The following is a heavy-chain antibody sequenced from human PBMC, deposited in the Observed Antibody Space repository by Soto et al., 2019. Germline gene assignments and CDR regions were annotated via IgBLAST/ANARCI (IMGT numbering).Heavy chain of an antibody. J-gene: IGHJ6*02. CDR2: IIPILGIV. V-gene: IGHV1-69*08. CDR1: GGTFNSYT. D-gene: IGHD6-13*01. CDR3: ARDLIAEAGMFNYYGMDV. Sequence: QVQLVQSGAEVKKPGSSVRVSCKASGGTFNSYTITWVRQAPGQGLEWMGRIIPILGIVNYAQRFQGRVTITADKSTSTAYMELSSLGYEDTAVYLCARDLIAEAGMFNYYGMDVWGQGTTVTVSS.